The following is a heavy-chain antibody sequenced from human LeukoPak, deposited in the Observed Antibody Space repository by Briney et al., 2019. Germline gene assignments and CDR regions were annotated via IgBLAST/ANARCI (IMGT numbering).Heavy chain of an antibody. CDR2: IYYSGST. CDR1: GGSISSGCYY. CDR3: ARDRGPYSGYDSYYFDY. V-gene: IGHV4-31*03. J-gene: IGHJ4*02. Sequence: SQTLSLTCTVSGGSISSGCYYWSWIRQHPGKGLEWIGYIYYSGSTYYNPSLKSRVTISVDTSKNQFSLKLSSVTAADTAVYYCARDRGPYSGYDSYYFDYWGQGTLVTVSS. D-gene: IGHD5-12*01.